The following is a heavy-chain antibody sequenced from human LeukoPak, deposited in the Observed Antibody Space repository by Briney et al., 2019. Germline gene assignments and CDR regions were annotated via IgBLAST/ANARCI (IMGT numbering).Heavy chain of an antibody. D-gene: IGHD3-22*01. Sequence: ASVKVSCKASGYTFTGYYMHWVRQAPGQGLEWMGRIIPILGIANYAQKFQGRVTITADKSTSTAYMELSSLRSEDTAVYYCARDFMYYDSSGYLIYWGQGTLVTVSS. CDR1: GYTFTGYY. CDR2: IIPILGIA. CDR3: ARDFMYYDSSGYLIY. J-gene: IGHJ4*02. V-gene: IGHV1-69*04.